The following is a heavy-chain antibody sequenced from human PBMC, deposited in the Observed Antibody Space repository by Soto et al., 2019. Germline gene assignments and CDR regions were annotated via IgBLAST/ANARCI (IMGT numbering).Heavy chain of an antibody. CDR3: ARGQPAAPSDY. J-gene: IGHJ4*02. CDR1: GGSVSSGSYY. V-gene: IGHV4-61*01. Sequence: NPSDTLSLTCTVSGGSVSSGSYYWSWIRQPPGKGLEWIGYIYYSGSTNYNPSLKSRVTISGDTSKNQFSLKLSSVTAADTAMYYCARGQPAAPSDYWGQGTLVTVSS. CDR2: IYYSGST. D-gene: IGHD6-13*01.